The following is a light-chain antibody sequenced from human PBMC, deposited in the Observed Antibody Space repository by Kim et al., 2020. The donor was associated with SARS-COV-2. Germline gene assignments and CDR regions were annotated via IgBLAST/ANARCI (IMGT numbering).Light chain of an antibody. CDR2: YDS. Sequence: SYELTQPPSVSVAPGKTARITCGGNNIGSKSVHWYQQKPGQAPVLVIYYDSDRPSWIPERFSGSTSGKTATLTISRVEAGDEADYYCQVWGSSSDHWVFG. J-gene: IGLJ3*02. V-gene: IGLV3-21*04. CDR3: QVWGSSSDHWV. CDR1: NIGSKS.